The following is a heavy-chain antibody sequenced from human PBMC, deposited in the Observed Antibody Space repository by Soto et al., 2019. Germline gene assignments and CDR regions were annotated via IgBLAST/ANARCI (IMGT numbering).Heavy chain of an antibody. V-gene: IGHV3-23*01. D-gene: IGHD3-10*01. CDR3: ARGDRGGSGSPASYYFSGLDV. CDR2: VSANGDIT. Sequence: EVQVLESGGDLVQPGGSLRLYCAASGFTFSDYAMTWVRQAPGKGLDWVSSVSANGDITYYADSVKGRFTISRDNSNNTLLLQMNSLRAEDTALFYCARGDRGGSGSPASYYFSGLDVWGQGTTVTVSS. CDR1: GFTFSDYA. J-gene: IGHJ6*02.